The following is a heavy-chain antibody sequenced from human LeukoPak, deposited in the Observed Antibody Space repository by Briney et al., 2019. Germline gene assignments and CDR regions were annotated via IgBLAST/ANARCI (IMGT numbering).Heavy chain of an antibody. CDR1: GGSFSGYY. CDR2: INHSGST. Sequence: PPETLSLTCAVYGGSFSGYYWSWLRQPPGKGLEWIGEINHSGSTNYNPSLKSRVTISVDTSNNQFSLKLSSVTAADTAVYYCANRIFWSGPKTFDYWGQGTLVTVSS. V-gene: IGHV4-34*01. CDR3: ANRIFWSGPKTFDY. D-gene: IGHD3-3*01. J-gene: IGHJ4*02.